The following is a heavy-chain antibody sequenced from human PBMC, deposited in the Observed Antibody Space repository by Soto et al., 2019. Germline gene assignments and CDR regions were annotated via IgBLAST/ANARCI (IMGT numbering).Heavy chain of an antibody. V-gene: IGHV3-23*01. CDR1: GFTFSSYA. Sequence: GGSLRLSCAASGFTFSSYAMSWVRQAPGKGLEWVSAISGSGGSTYYADSVKGRFTISRDNSKNTLYLQMNSLRAEDTAVYYCAKKTMIVVVLYYFDYRGQGTLVTVSS. D-gene: IGHD3-22*01. J-gene: IGHJ4*02. CDR3: AKKTMIVVVLYYFDY. CDR2: ISGSGGST.